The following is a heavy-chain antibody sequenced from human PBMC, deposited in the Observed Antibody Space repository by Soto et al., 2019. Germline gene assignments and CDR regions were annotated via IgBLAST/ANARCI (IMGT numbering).Heavy chain of an antibody. CDR3: ARHVDTAMVFFDY. CDR2: IYYSGST. D-gene: IGHD5-18*01. CDR1: GGSSTGSY. Sequence: PSETLSLTCDVDGGSSTGSYWTWIRQPPGKGLEWIGYIYYSGSTYYNPSLKSRVTISVDTSKNQFSLKLSSVTAADTAVYYCARHVDTAMVFFDYWGQGTLVTVSS. V-gene: IGHV4-59*06. J-gene: IGHJ4*02.